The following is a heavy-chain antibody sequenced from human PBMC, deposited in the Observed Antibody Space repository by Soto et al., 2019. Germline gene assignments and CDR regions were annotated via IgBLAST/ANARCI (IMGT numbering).Heavy chain of an antibody. Sequence: GGSLRLSCAASGVSVSNYYLSWVRQAPGKGLEWVSVIYTGDSTYYADSVKGRFTISRDNSKNTLYLQMNSLRVEDTAVYYCARSDGYPFDYWGQGTLVTVSS. CDR1: GVSVSNYY. V-gene: IGHV3-53*01. D-gene: IGHD5-12*01. CDR2: IYTGDST. J-gene: IGHJ4*02. CDR3: ARSDGYPFDY.